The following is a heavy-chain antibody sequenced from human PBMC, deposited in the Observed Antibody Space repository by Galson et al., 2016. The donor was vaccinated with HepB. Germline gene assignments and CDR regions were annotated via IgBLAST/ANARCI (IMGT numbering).Heavy chain of an antibody. CDR3: ARDRGYYSHFDS. Sequence: SVKVSCKASGYSFTNYYIHWLRRAPGEGLEWVGIINPSGGSTGYAQKFQGRVTMTRDTSTSIVYMDLTSLRSEDTAVYYCARDRGYYSHFDSWGRGTLVTVSS. D-gene: IGHD1-26*01. CDR2: INPSGGST. J-gene: IGHJ4*02. CDR1: GYSFTNYY. V-gene: IGHV1-46*01.